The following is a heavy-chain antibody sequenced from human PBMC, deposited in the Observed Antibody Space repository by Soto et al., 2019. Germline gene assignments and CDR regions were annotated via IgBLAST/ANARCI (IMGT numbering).Heavy chain of an antibody. CDR2: IKQDGSEK. V-gene: IGHV3-7*03. CDR1: EFTFSRYW. CDR3: ARDGGNYFDY. Sequence: PGGSLRLSCTASEFTFSRYWMSWVRQAPGKGLEWVASIKQDGSEKYYVDSVEGRFSISRDNAKNSLYLQMNSLRAEDTAVYYCARDGGNYFDYWGQGTLVTV. D-gene: IGHD3-16*01. J-gene: IGHJ4*02.